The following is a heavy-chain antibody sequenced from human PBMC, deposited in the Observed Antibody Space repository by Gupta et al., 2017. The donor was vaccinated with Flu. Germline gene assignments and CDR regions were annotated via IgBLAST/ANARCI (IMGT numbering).Heavy chain of an antibody. D-gene: IGHD4-4*01. J-gene: IGHJ6*02. Sequence: QLQLHQSGPRLVKPSETLSLTCNVSGGSLSSTYSYWGWIRQPPGKGLEWIGSIYYRGTTYYNPSLSSRLTVSVDTSKNQFSLNLSSATAADTAVYYCARHVEMATVFYGMDVWGQGTTVTVSS. CDR3: ARHVEMATVFYGMDV. CDR2: IYYRGTT. V-gene: IGHV4-39*01. CDR1: GGSLSSTYSY.